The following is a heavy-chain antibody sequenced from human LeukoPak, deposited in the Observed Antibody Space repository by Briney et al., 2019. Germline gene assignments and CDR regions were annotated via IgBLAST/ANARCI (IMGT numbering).Heavy chain of an antibody. CDR3: AKGYSSSWYANDY. V-gene: IGHV3-33*06. CDR2: IWYDGSNK. J-gene: IGHJ4*02. CDR1: GFTFSSYG. D-gene: IGHD6-13*01. Sequence: GGSVRLSCGASGFTFSSYGMHWVRQAPGKGLEWVAVIWYDGSNKYYADSVKGRFTISRDNSKNTLYLQMNSLRAEDTAVYYCAKGYSSSWYANDYWGQGTLVTVSS.